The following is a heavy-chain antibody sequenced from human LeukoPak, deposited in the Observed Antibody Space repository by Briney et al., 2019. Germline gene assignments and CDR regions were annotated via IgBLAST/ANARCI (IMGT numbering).Heavy chain of an antibody. D-gene: IGHD3-10*01. CDR3: ARDYASGSLGGFDP. V-gene: IGHV5-51*01. Sequence: GESLKISCKGSGYRFTNHWIGWVRQMPGKGLEWMGIIYPGDSDTRYSPSFQGQVTIPADKSISTAYLQWSSLKASDTAMYYCARDYASGSLGGFDPWGQGTLVTVSS. CDR1: GYRFTNHW. CDR2: IYPGDSDT. J-gene: IGHJ5*02.